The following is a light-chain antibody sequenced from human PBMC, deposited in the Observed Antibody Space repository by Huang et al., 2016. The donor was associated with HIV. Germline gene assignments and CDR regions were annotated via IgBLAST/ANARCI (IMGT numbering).Light chain of an antibody. V-gene: IGKV1-27*01. J-gene: IGKJ1*01. CDR3: QKYNSAPRT. Sequence: PKLLIYAASTLQSGVSSRFSGSGYGLDFTLTITNLQPEDIATYYCQKYNSAPRTFGQGTKLEV. CDR2: AAS.